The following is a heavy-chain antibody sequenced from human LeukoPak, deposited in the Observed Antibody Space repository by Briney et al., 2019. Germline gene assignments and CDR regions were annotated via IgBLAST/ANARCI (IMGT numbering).Heavy chain of an antibody. Sequence: GGSLRLSCAASGFTFSSYNMNWVRQAPGKGLEWVSKIGSGSSFIYYADSVKGRLTISRDNAKNSLYLQMNSLRAEDTAVYYCVRSRGDWYDAFDIWGQGTMVTVSS. D-gene: IGHD6-19*01. CDR1: GFTFSSYN. CDR3: VRSRGDWYDAFDI. J-gene: IGHJ3*02. CDR2: IGSGSSFI. V-gene: IGHV3-21*05.